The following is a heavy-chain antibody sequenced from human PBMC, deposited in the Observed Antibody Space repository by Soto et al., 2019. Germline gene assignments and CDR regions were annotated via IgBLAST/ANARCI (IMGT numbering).Heavy chain of an antibody. Sequence: SETLSLTCAVYGGSFSGYYWSWIRQPPGKGLEWIGEINHSGSTNYNPSLKSRVTISVDTSKNQFSLKLSSVTAADTAVYYCAIQTPFRRGYYVSFDPWGQGTLVTVSS. J-gene: IGHJ5*02. CDR3: AIQTPFRRGYYVSFDP. D-gene: IGHD3-3*01. V-gene: IGHV4-34*01. CDR2: INHSGST. CDR1: GGSFSGYY.